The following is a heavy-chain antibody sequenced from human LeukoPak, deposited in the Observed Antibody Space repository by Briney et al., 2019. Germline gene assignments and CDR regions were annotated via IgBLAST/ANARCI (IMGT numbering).Heavy chain of an antibody. CDR3: ARDGGLLPDN. Sequence: GGSLRLSCAASGFPFSTYAVHWVRQPPGKGLVWISRISPDGNSRGYADSVKGRFIISRDSATNTLSLQMNSLTADDTAAYYCARDGGLLPDNWGKGTLVTVSS. D-gene: IGHD2-21*02. CDR1: GFPFSTYA. V-gene: IGHV3-74*01. J-gene: IGHJ4*02. CDR2: ISPDGNSR.